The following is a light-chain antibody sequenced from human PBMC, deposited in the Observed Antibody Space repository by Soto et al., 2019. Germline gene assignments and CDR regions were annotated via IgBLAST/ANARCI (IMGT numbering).Light chain of an antibody. Sequence: DIVMTQSPDSLAVSLGERATINCKSSQSVLYSSDNKNYLAWYQQKPGQPPKLLIYWASTRDSGVPDRFSGTGSGADSTLTISTLQAEHVAVYYCQQYYSTLTFAGGTTVEIK. J-gene: IGKJ4*01. CDR1: QSVLYSSDNKNY. CDR3: QQYYSTLT. V-gene: IGKV4-1*01. CDR2: WAS.